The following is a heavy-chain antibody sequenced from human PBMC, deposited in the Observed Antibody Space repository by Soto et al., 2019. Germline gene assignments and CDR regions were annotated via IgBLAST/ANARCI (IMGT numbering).Heavy chain of an antibody. V-gene: IGHV4-59*08. CDR1: GASISSYY. CDR2: IYYSGST. D-gene: IGHD3-10*01. Sequence: SETLSLTCTVSGASISSYYWSWIRQPPGKGLEWIGYIYYSGSTNYNPSLKSRVTISVDTSKNQFSLRLSSVTAADTAVYYCARHNYGSGSTYFDYWGQGTLVTVSS. J-gene: IGHJ4*02. CDR3: ARHNYGSGSTYFDY.